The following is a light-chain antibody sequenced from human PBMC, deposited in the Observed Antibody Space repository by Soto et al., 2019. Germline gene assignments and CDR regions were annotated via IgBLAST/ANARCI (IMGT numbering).Light chain of an antibody. CDR2: GAS. J-gene: IGKJ4*01. CDR1: QSVSSN. Sequence: EIVMTQSPATLSVSPGERATLSCRASQSVSSNLAWYQQNPGQAPRLLIYGASTRATGIPARFSGSGSGTEFTLTISSLQSEDFATYYCLQYSGYVPAFGGGTKVDIK. V-gene: IGKV3-15*01. CDR3: LQYSGYVPA.